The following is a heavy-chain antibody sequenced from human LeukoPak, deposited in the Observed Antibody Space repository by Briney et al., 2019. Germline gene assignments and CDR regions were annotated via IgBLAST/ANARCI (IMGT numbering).Heavy chain of an antibody. V-gene: IGHV3-30-3*01. CDR1: GLTFSSYA. CDR2: ISYDGSNK. CDR3: ARSEPDYWYFDL. D-gene: IGHD1-14*01. Sequence: GRSLRLSCAASGLTFSSYAMHWVRQAPGKGLEWVAVISYDGSNKYYADSVKGRFTISRDNSKNTLYLQMNSLRAEDTAVYYCARSEPDYWYFDLWGRGTLVTVSS. J-gene: IGHJ2*01.